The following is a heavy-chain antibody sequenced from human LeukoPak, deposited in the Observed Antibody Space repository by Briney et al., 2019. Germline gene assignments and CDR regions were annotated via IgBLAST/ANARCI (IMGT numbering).Heavy chain of an antibody. Sequence: PGGSLRLSCAASGFTFSGYWMHWVRQAPGKGLVWVSRINSDGNSTSYADSVKGRFTISRDNAKNTLYLQMNSLRAEDTAVYYCARVYCSGGSCYKYFDYWGQGTLVTVSS. CDR3: ARVYCSGGSCYKYFDY. D-gene: IGHD2-15*01. CDR2: INSDGNST. V-gene: IGHV3-74*01. CDR1: GFTFSGYW. J-gene: IGHJ4*02.